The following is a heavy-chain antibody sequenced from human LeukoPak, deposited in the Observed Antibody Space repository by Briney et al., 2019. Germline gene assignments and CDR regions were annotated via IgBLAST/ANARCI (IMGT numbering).Heavy chain of an antibody. J-gene: IGHJ4*02. CDR2: INPNSGGT. D-gene: IGHD4-23*01. CDR3: ARDPRDGGNSASFDY. CDR1: GYTFTGYY. Sequence: ASVKVSCKASGYTFTGYYMHWVRQAPGQGLEWMGWINPNSGGTNYAQKFQGRVTMTRDASTSTVYMELSSLRSEDTAVYYCARDPRDGGNSASFDYWGQGTLVTVSS. V-gene: IGHV1-2*02.